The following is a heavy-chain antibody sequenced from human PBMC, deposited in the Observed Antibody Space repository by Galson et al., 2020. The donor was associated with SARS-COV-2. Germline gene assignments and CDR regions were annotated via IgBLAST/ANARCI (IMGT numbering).Heavy chain of an antibody. CDR2: IWYDGSNK. Sequence: GESLKISCAASGFTFSSYGMHWVRQAPGKGLEWVAVIWYDGSNKYYADSVKGRFTISRDNSKNTLYLQMNSLRAEDTAVYYCARDFDFGVVGDYYYYYGMDVWGQGTTVTVSS. V-gene: IGHV3-33*01. D-gene: IGHD3-3*01. CDR1: GFTFSSYG. J-gene: IGHJ6*02. CDR3: ARDFDFGVVGDYYYYYGMDV.